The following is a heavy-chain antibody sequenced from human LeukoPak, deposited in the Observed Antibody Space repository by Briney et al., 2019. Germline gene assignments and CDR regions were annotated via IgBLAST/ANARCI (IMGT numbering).Heavy chain of an antibody. D-gene: IGHD3-3*01. Sequence: GGSLRLSCAASGFTFSSYAMSWVRQAPGKGLEWVSAISGSGGSTYYADSVKGRFTISRDNSKNTLYLQMNSLRAEGTAVYYCAPPRALRFLDYWGQGTLVTVSS. V-gene: IGHV3-23*01. CDR3: APPRALRFLDY. J-gene: IGHJ4*02. CDR1: GFTFSSYA. CDR2: ISGSGGST.